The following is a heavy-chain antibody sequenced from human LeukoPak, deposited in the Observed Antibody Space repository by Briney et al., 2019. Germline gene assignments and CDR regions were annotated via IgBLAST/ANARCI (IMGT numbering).Heavy chain of an antibody. Sequence: PSETLSPTCAVYGGSFSGYYWSWIRQPPGKGLEWIGEINHSGSTNYNPSLKSRVTISVDTSKNQFSLKLSSVTAADTAVYYCARGSRYYGSGSYPTKRRCYFDYWGQGTLVTVSS. V-gene: IGHV4-34*01. CDR3: ARGSRYYGSGSYPTKRRCYFDY. D-gene: IGHD3-10*01. CDR1: GGSFSGYY. J-gene: IGHJ4*02. CDR2: INHSGST.